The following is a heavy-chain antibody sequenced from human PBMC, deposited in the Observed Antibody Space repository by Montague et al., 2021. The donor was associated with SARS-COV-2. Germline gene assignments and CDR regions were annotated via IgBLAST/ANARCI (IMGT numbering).Heavy chain of an antibody. CDR2: ISDSGRT. CDR3: TRDRGIAAADNYYYGMDV. D-gene: IGHD6-13*01. J-gene: IGHJ6*02. CDR1: GDSIRSYH. Sequence: ETLSLTCTVSGDSIRSYHWTWIRQPPGKGLEWIGRISDSGRTIYNPSLKSRVTISVDTSKNQFFLNLRSIVAADTAIYYCTRDRGIAAADNYYYGMDVWGPGTTVTVSS. V-gene: IGHV4-59*13.